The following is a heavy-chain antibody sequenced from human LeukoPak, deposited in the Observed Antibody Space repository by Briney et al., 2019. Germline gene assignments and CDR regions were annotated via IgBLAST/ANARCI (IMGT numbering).Heavy chain of an antibody. CDR3: ARGGLDYFDS. J-gene: IGHJ4*02. CDR1: GGSFSGYY. CDR2: INHSGSI. Sequence: TSETLSLTCTVYGGSFSGYYWSWIRQPPGRGLEWIGEINHSGSINYNPSLKSRVTISVHMSNNQFALKLSSVTAADTAVYYCARGGLDYFDSWGQGTLVTVSS. V-gene: IGHV4-34*01. D-gene: IGHD6-19*01.